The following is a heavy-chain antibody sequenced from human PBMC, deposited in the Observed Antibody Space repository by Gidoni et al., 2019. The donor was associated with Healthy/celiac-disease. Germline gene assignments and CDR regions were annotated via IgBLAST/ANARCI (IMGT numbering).Heavy chain of an antibody. CDR1: GFIFSSYG. J-gene: IGHJ4*02. Sequence: QVQLVESGGGVVQPGGSLRVSCAASGFIFSSYGMHWVRQAPGKGLEWVAVISYDGSNKYYADSVKGRFTISRDNSRNTVHLQMKSLRAEDTAVYYCAVRGYSYGYAVHWGQGTLVTVSS. D-gene: IGHD5-18*01. V-gene: IGHV3-30*03. CDR3: AVRGYSYGYAVH. CDR2: ISYDGSNK.